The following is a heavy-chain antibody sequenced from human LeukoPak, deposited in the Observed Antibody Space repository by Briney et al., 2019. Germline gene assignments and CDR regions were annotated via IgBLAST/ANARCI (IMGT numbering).Heavy chain of an antibody. CDR1: GGSFSGYC. D-gene: IGHD2-21*01. CDR3: ARAGVIRVLYY. CDR2: INHSGST. Sequence: PSETLSLTCAVYGGSFSGYCWSWIRQPPGKGLEWIGEINHSGSTNYNPSLKSRVTISVDTSKNQFSLKLSSVTAADTAVYYCARAGVIRVLYYWGQGTLVTVSS. V-gene: IGHV4-34*01. J-gene: IGHJ4*02.